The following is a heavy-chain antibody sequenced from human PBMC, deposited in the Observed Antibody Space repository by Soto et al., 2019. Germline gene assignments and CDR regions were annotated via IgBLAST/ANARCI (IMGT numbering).Heavy chain of an antibody. J-gene: IGHJ6*02. D-gene: IGHD6-13*01. CDR2: IYYSGST. CDR1: GGSISSGDYY. V-gene: IGHV4-30-4*01. CDR3: ARALTTRRSWYNHHSYYYYYGMDV. Sequence: TSETLSLTCTVSGGSISSGDYYWSWIRQPPGKGLEWIGYIYYSGSTYYNPSLKSRVTISVDTSKNQFSLKLSSVTATDTAVYYCARALTTRRSWYNHHSYYYYYGMDVWGQGTTVTVSS.